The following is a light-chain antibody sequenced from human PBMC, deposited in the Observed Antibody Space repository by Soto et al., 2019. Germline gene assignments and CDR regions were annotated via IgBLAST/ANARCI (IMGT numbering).Light chain of an antibody. V-gene: IGLV1-44*01. J-gene: IGLJ1*01. CDR3: AAWDDSLNGSYV. CDR1: RSNIGSNT. CDR2: SNN. Sequence: SVLTQPPSTSGTPGQRVTISCSGSRSNIGSNTVTWYQQLPGTAPKLLIYSNNQRPSGVPDRFSGSKSGTSASLATSGLQSEDEADYYCAAWDDSLNGSYVFGTGTKVTVL.